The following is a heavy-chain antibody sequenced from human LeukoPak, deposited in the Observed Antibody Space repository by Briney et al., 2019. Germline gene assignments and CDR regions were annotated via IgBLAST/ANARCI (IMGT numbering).Heavy chain of an antibody. J-gene: IGHJ4*02. CDR1: GFTFSNYW. Sequence: GGSLRLSCAASGFTFSNYWMSWVRQVPGKGLEWVANIKQDGREKYNVDSVKGRFTISRDNAKNSLFLQMNSLRAEDTAVYYCARKGELERRRSWDYWGQGTLVTVSS. CDR2: IKQDGREK. D-gene: IGHD1-1*01. CDR3: ARKGELERRRSWDY. V-gene: IGHV3-7*03.